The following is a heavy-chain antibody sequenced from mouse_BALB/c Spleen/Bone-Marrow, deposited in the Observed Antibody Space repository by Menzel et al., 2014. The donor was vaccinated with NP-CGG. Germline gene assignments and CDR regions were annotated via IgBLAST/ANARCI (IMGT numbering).Heavy chain of an antibody. CDR2: INPGSRST. D-gene: IGHD1-1*01. V-gene: IGHV1-54*01. J-gene: IGHJ2*01. Sequence: VQLQESGAELARPGTSVKVSCKASGYAFTNYLIEWVKPRPGQGLEWIGVINPGSRSTNYNEKFKGKATLTADKSSSTAYMQLSSLTSDDSAVYFCARRTTGVAPFDYWGQGTTLTVSS. CDR1: GYAFTNYL. CDR3: ARRTTGVAPFDY.